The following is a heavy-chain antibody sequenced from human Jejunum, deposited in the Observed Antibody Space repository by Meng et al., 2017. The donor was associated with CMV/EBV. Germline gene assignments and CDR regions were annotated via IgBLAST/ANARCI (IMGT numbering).Heavy chain of an antibody. CDR2: IRNKANNYAT. CDR1: TFSDST. V-gene: IGHV3-73*01. J-gene: IGHJ4*02. Sequence: TFSDSTMHWVRQASGKGLEWVGHIRNKANNYATAYAASVKGRFTISRDESSSTTYLQLSSVKADDTAVYYCVAPSCSSTNCYAADFWGQGTLVTVSS. D-gene: IGHD2-2*01. CDR3: VAPSCSSTNCYAADF.